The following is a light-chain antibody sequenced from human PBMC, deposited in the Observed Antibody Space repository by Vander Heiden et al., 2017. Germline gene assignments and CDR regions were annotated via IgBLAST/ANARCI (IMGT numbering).Light chain of an antibody. CDR1: STHVARNNY. V-gene: IGLV2-14*03. CDR2: DVT. J-gene: IGLJ2*01. Sequence: QSALPKPASVLVSPGQPITIPGSGTSTHVARNNYVSWYQQHPDKVPRLMMYDVTTRPAGVSNRFSGSKSGNTASLTISGLQAEDEADYYCSSYTTRGILIFGGGTKLTVL. CDR3: SSYTTRGILI.